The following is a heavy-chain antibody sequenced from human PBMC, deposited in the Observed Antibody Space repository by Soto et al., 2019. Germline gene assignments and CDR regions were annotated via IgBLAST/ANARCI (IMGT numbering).Heavy chain of an antibody. CDR2: ISASGDNT. Sequence: EVQLLESGENMVQPGGSLRLSCAASGFTFSGNAMSWVRQAQGKGLEWVSSISASGDNTYYADSVKGRFTISRDNSKDTLYLQMNTLRADDTAVYYCAKLIGPTVGYWGQGTLVTVSS. V-gene: IGHV3-23*01. D-gene: IGHD4-17*01. CDR1: GFTFSGNA. CDR3: AKLIGPTVGY. J-gene: IGHJ4*02.